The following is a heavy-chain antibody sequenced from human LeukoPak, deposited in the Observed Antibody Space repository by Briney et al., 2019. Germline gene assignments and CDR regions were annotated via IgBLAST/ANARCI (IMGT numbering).Heavy chain of an antibody. CDR2: ISGSGGST. V-gene: IGHV3-23*01. CDR1: GFTFSSYA. J-gene: IGHJ4*02. CDR3: ARDQVKLQLWLFDY. D-gene: IGHD5-18*01. Sequence: GGSLRLSCAASGFTFSSYAMSWVRQAPGKGLEWVSAISGSGGSTYYADSVKGRFTISRDNSKNTLYLQMNSLRAEDTAVYYCARDQVKLQLWLFDYWGQGTLVTVSS.